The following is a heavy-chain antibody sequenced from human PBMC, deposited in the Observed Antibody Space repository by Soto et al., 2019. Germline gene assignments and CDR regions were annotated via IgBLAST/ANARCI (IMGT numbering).Heavy chain of an antibody. J-gene: IGHJ4*02. CDR1: GFTFSSYE. V-gene: IGHV3-48*03. D-gene: IGHD3-22*01. CDR2: ISSSGNTI. Sequence: EVQLVESGGGLVQPGGSLRLSCAASGFTFSSYEMNWVRQAPGKGLEWVSYISSSGNTIYYADSVKGRFTISRDNAKNSLYLQMNSLRAEDTAVYYCARDDYYDSSGSLVPGDYWGQGTLVTVSS. CDR3: ARDDYYDSSGSLVPGDY.